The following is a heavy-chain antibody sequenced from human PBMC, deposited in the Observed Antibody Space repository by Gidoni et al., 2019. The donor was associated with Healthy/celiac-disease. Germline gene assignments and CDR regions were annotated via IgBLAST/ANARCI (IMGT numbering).Heavy chain of an antibody. CDR2: INWNGGST. V-gene: IGHV3-20*01. CDR3: ARGLGGSYYYFDY. CDR1: GFTFDDYG. Sequence: EVQLVESGGGVVRPGGSLRLSCAASGFTFDDYGMSWVRKAPGKGREWVSGINWNGGSTGYADSVKGRFTISRDNAKNSMYLQMNRLRAEDTALYQCARGLGGSYYYFDYWGQGTLVTVSS. D-gene: IGHD1-26*01. J-gene: IGHJ4*02.